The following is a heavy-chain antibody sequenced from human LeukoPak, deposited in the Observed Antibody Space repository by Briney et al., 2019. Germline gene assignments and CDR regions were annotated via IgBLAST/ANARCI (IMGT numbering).Heavy chain of an antibody. J-gene: IGHJ5*02. V-gene: IGHV4-31*03. D-gene: IGHD3-10*01. CDR1: GGSISSGGYY. CDR2: IYDSGSS. Sequence: PSQTLSLTCTVSGGSISSGGYYWSWIRQHPGKGLEWIGYIYDSGSSYYNPSLKSRVTISVDTSKNQFSLKLTSVTAADTAVYYCARVKYSSGSTSSWFDPWGQGTPVAVSS. CDR3: ARVKYSSGSTSSWFDP.